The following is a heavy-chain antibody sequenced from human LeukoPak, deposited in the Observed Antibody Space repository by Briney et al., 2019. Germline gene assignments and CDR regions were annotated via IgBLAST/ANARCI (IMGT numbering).Heavy chain of an antibody. CDR2: ISYDGSNK. CDR3: ARDPNLEWLFYPYYFDY. J-gene: IGHJ4*02. D-gene: IGHD3-3*01. Sequence: GGSLRLSCAASGFTFSSYGMHWVRQAPGKGLEWVAVISYDGSNKYYADSVKGRFTISRDNSKNTLYLQMNSLRAEDTAVYYCARDPNLEWLFYPYYFDYWGQGTLVTVSS. V-gene: IGHV3-30*19. CDR1: GFTFSSYG.